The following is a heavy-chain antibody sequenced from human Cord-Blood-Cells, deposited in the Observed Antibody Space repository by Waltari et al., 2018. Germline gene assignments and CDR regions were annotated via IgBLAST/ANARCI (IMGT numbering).Heavy chain of an antibody. CDR2: IYYSAST. V-gene: IGHV4-39*01. J-gene: IGHJ2*01. CDR1: GGSISSSSYY. CDR3: ASAWSIAARPESWYFDL. D-gene: IGHD6-6*01. Sequence: QLQLQESGPGLVKPSETLSLTCTVSGGSISSSSYYWGWIRQPPGKGLEWIGSIYYSASTYYNPSLKSRVTISVDTSKNQFSLKLSSVTAADTAAYYCASAWSIAARPESWYFDLWGRGTLVTVSS.